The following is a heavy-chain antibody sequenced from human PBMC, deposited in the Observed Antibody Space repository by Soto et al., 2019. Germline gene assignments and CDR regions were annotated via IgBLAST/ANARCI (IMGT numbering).Heavy chain of an antibody. CDR1: GGSISSSSYY. J-gene: IGHJ6*02. Sequence: LSLTCTVSGGSISSSSYYWGWIRQPPGKGLEWIGSIYYGGSTYYNPSLKSRVTISVDTSKNQFSLKLSSVTAADTAVYYCAKDMGATRGTYYYYYGMDVWGQGTTVTVSS. V-gene: IGHV4-39*01. CDR2: IYYGGST. CDR3: AKDMGATRGTYYYYYGMDV. D-gene: IGHD1-26*01.